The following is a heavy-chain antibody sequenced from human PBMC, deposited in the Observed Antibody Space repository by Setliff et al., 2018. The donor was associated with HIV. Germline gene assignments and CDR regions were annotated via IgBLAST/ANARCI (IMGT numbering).Heavy chain of an antibody. V-gene: IGHV4-59*01. D-gene: IGHD6-19*01. J-gene: IGHJ6*03. CDR1: GGSISSYY. CDR3: ARGPPGYSSGWYYGSLGYMDF. CDR2: IYYSGST. Sequence: PSETLSLTCTVAGGSISSYYWSWIRQPPGKGLEWIGYIYYSGSTNYNPSLKSRVTISVDTSKNQFSLKLSSVTAADTAVYYCARGPPGYSSGWYYGSLGYMDFWGKGTTVTVSS.